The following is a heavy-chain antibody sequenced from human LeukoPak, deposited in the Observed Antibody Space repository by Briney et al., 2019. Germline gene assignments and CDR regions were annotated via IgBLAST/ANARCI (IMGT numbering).Heavy chain of an antibody. V-gene: IGHV4-4*02. J-gene: IGHJ4*02. CDR3: ARTQVTTVYFDY. CDR2: IYHSGST. D-gene: IGHD4-17*01. Sequence: SETLSLTCAVSGGSISSSNWWSWVRQPPGKGLEWIGEIYHSGSTNYNPSLKSRVTISVDTSKNQFSLKLSSVTAADTAVYYCARTQVTTVYFDYWGQGTLVTVSS. CDR1: GGSISSSNW.